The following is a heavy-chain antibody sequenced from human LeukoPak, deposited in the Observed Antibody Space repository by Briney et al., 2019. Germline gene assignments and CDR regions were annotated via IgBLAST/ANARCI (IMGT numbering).Heavy chain of an antibody. J-gene: IGHJ4*02. D-gene: IGHD3-10*01. Sequence: GGSLRLSCAASGFTFSSYSMNWVRQAPGKGLEWVSSISSSSSYIYYADSVKGRFTISRDNSKNTLYLQMNSLRAEDTAVYYCAKLSRLWFGDYFDYWGQGTLVTVSS. CDR2: ISSSSSYI. CDR3: AKLSRLWFGDYFDY. CDR1: GFTFSSYS. V-gene: IGHV3-21*04.